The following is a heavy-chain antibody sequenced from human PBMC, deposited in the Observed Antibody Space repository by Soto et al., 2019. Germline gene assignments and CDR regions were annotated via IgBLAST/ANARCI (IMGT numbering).Heavy chain of an antibody. Sequence: SETLSLTCAVYGGSFSGYYWSWIRQPPGKGLEWIGEIDHSGSTNYNPSLKSRVTISVDTSKNQFSLKLSSVTAADTAVYYCARGLGYSYGYGVDYWGQGTLVTVSS. CDR2: IDHSGST. CDR1: GGSFSGYY. V-gene: IGHV4-34*01. J-gene: IGHJ4*02. D-gene: IGHD5-18*01. CDR3: ARGLGYSYGYGVDY.